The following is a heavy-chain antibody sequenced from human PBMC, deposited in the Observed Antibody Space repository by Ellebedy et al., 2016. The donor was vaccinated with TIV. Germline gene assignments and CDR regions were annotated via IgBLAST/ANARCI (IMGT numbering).Heavy chain of an antibody. CDR3: ARVHYGGYVSLYYYYYMNV. D-gene: IGHD4-17*01. CDR2: ISWNSGFI. Sequence: SLKISCAASGFTFDDYAMQWVRQAPGKGLEWVSGISWNSGFIAYADSVKGRFTISRDNAKNSLYLQMNSLRAEDTAVYFCARVHYGGYVSLYYYYYMNVWGKGTTVTVSS. J-gene: IGHJ6*03. V-gene: IGHV3-9*01. CDR1: GFTFDDYA.